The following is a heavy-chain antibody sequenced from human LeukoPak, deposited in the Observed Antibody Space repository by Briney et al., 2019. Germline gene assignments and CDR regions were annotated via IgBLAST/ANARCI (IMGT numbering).Heavy chain of an antibody. CDR2: IGVYNGNT. D-gene: IGHD1-1*01. CDR1: GYTFTNYG. CDR3: ARGVGETTGTTGGYYFDF. J-gene: IGHJ4*02. Sequence: AAVKLSCKSSGYTFTNYGITWVRQAPAPGLEWMGWIGVYNGNTNYAQKSQGGVTMTTDTSETTAYMQLMSIRSDDAAVYYCARGVGETTGTTGGYYFDFWGQGTLVTVSS. V-gene: IGHV1-18*01.